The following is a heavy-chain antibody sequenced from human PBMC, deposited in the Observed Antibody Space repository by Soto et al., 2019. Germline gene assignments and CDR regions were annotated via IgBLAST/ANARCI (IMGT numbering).Heavy chain of an antibody. Sequence: QVQLVQSGAEVKKPGASVKVSCKASGYTFTDYYLHWVRQAPGQGLECMGWINPNSGATNYAQKFQGGVTMTRDTATSPAYMELSRLRSDDTAVYYCAVLSMDWGQGTPVTVSS. CDR2: INPNSGAT. CDR1: GYTFTDYY. J-gene: IGHJ4*02. D-gene: IGHD3-10*01. V-gene: IGHV1-2*02. CDR3: AVLSMD.